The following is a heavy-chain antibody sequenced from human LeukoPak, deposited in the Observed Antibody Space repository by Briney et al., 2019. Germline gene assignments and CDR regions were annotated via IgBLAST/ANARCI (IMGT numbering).Heavy chain of an antibody. CDR2: IYYSGST. D-gene: IGHD3-10*01. CDR3: ARGFGEFYFDY. J-gene: IGHJ4*02. Sequence: SETLSLTCTVSGGSISSYYWSWIRQPPGKGLEWIGYIYYSGSTNYNPSLKSRVTISVDTSKNQFSLKLSSVTALDTAVYYCARGFGEFYFDYWGQGTLVTVSS. V-gene: IGHV4-59*12. CDR1: GGSISSYY.